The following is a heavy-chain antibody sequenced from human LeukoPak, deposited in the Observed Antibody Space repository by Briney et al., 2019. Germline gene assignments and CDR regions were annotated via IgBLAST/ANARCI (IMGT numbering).Heavy chain of an antibody. D-gene: IGHD2-2*02. CDR1: GGSFSGYY. V-gene: IGHV4-34*01. CDR3: AREGGEDCSSTSCYTHPYYYCYMDV. J-gene: IGHJ6*03. Sequence: PSETLSLTCAVYGGSFSGYYWSWIRQPPGKGLEWIGEINHSGSTNYNPSLKSRVTMSVDASKNQFSLKLSSVTAADTAVYYCAREGGEDCSSTSCYTHPYYYCYMDVWGKGTTVTVSS. CDR2: INHSGST.